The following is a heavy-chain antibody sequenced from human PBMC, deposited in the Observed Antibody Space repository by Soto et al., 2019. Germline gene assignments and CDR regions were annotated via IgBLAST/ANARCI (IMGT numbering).Heavy chain of an antibody. D-gene: IGHD6-13*01. CDR2: INSDGSST. V-gene: IGHV3-74*01. CDR3: AKSPYSSSWYDWFDP. CDR1: GFTFSSYW. J-gene: IGHJ5*02. Sequence: GGSLRLSCAASGFTFSSYWMHWVRQAPGKGLVWVSLINSDGSSTSYADSVKGRFTISRDNAKNTLYLQMNSLRAEDTAVYYCAKSPYSSSWYDWFDPWGQGTLVTVSS.